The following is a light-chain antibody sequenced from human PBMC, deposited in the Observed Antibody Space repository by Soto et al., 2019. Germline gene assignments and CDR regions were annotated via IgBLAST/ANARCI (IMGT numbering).Light chain of an antibody. J-gene: IGKJ3*01. CDR3: KQYGPF. CDR1: QSLSGNY. Sequence: EIVLTQSPGTLSLSPGERATLSCRASQSLSGNYLAWYQQKPGQAPRLLIYGASTRATGIPDRFSGSGSGKAFPLTIRRREPKVLEVYYCKQYGPFFAPGTKVNI. CDR2: GAS. V-gene: IGKV3-20*01.